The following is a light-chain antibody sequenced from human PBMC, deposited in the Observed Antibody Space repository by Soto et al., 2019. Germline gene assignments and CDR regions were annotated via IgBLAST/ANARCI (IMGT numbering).Light chain of an antibody. CDR2: GAS. CDR3: QQYASSQYT. J-gene: IGKJ2*01. CDR1: QSVSSIY. Sequence: EIVLTQSPGTLPLSPGERATLSCRASQSVSSIYLAWYQQKPGQAPRLLIYGASCRDAGIPDRFTGSGAGTGLTLTISRLDPEDLSVYSWQQYASSQYTCGQWTKLEIK. V-gene: IGKV3-20*01.